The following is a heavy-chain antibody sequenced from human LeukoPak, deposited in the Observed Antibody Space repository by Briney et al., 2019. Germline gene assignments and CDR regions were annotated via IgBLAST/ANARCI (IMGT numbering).Heavy chain of an antibody. CDR3: VRGYSYGWFDP. Sequence: GGSLRLSCAASGFTFSSYSMNWVRQAPGKGLEWVSCISSSSNYIYYADSVKGRFTISRDNSKNTLYLQMNSLRADDTAVYYCVRGYSYGWFDPWGQGTLVTVSS. D-gene: IGHD5-18*01. V-gene: IGHV3-21*04. CDR1: GFTFSSYS. CDR2: ISSSSNYI. J-gene: IGHJ5*02.